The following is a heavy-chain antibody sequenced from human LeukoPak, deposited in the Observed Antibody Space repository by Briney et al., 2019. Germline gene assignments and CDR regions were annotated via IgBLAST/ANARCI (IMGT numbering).Heavy chain of an antibody. D-gene: IGHD4-17*01. CDR3: AREVRMTTVTTFFDY. CDR2: ISSSSSTI. J-gene: IGHJ4*02. Sequence: GGSLRLSCAASGFTFSSYSMNWVRQAPGKGLEWVSYISSSSSTIYYADSVKGRFTISRDNAKNSLYLQMNSLRAEDTAVYYCAREVRMTTVTTFFDYWGQGTPVTVSS. CDR1: GFTFSSYS. V-gene: IGHV3-48*01.